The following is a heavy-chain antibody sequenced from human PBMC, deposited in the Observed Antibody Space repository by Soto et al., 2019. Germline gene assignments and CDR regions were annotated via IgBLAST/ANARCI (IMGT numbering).Heavy chain of an antibody. CDR1: GGSISSSSYY. CDR2: IYYSGST. Sequence: SETLSLTCTVSGGSISSSSYYWGWIRQPPGKGLEWIGSIYYSGSTYYNPSLKSRVTISVDTSKNQFSLKLSSVTAADTAVYYCARPNIVVVPAAMPGENYYYYMDVWGKGTTVTVSS. D-gene: IGHD2-2*01. CDR3: ARPNIVVVPAAMPGENYYYYMDV. V-gene: IGHV4-39*01. J-gene: IGHJ6*03.